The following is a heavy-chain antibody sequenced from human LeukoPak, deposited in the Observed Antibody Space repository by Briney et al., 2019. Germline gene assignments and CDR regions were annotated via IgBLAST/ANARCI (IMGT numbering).Heavy chain of an antibody. CDR3: TRHWNGDYDWGKFDY. Sequence: GGSLRLSCAASGFTFSSYSMNWVRQASGKGLEWVGRIRSKANSYATAYAASVKGRFTISRDDSKNTAYLQMNSLKTEDTAVYYCTRHWNGDYDWGKFDYWGQGTLVTVSS. CDR2: IRSKANSYAT. CDR1: GFTFSSYS. D-gene: IGHD4-17*01. J-gene: IGHJ4*02. V-gene: IGHV3-73*01.